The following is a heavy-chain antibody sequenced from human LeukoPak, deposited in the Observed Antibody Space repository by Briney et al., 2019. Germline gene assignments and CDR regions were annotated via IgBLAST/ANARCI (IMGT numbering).Heavy chain of an antibody. V-gene: IGHV4-39*01. D-gene: IGHD6-6*01. CDR1: GGSISSSSYY. Sequence: PSGTLSLTCTVSGGSISSSSYYWGWIRQPPGKGLEWIGSIYYSGSTYYNPSLKSRVTISVDTSKNQFSLKLGSVTAADTAVYYCARLSSSSWSYWFDPWGQGTLVTVSS. J-gene: IGHJ5*02. CDR3: ARLSSSSWSYWFDP. CDR2: IYYSGST.